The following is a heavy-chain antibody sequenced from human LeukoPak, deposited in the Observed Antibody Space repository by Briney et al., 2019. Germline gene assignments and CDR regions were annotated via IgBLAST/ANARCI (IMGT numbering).Heavy chain of an antibody. CDR1: GYSFTSYW. CDR3: ARPNRGEGIAAAGPDAFDI. Sequence: GESLKISCKGSGYSFTSYWIGWVRQMPGKGLEWMGIIYPGDSDTRYSPSFQGQVTISADKSISTAYLQRSSLKASDTAMYYCARPNRGEGIAAAGPDAFDIWGQGTMVTVSS. V-gene: IGHV5-51*01. CDR2: IYPGDSDT. D-gene: IGHD6-13*01. J-gene: IGHJ3*02.